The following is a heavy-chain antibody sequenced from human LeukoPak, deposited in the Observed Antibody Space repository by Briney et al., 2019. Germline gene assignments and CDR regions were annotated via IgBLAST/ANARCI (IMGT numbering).Heavy chain of an antibody. Sequence: ASVKVSCKASGYTFTGYYMHWVRQAPGQGREWMGWINPNSGGTNYAQKFQGWVTMTRDTSISTAYMELSRLRSDDTAVYYCARDCSSTSCTGAFDYWGQGTLVTVSS. D-gene: IGHD2-2*01. V-gene: IGHV1-2*04. J-gene: IGHJ4*02. CDR2: INPNSGGT. CDR3: ARDCSSTSCTGAFDY. CDR1: GYTFTGYY.